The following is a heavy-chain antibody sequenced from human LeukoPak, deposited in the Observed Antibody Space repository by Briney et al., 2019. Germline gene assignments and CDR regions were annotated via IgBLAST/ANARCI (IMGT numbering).Heavy chain of an antibody. CDR2: IYYSGST. CDR1: GGSISSYY. CDR3: ARGPGMATIKD. Sequence: ASETLSLTCTVSGGSISSYYWSWIRQPPGKGLEWIGYIYYSGSTNYNPSLKSRVTISVDTSKNQFSLKLSSVTAADTAVYYCARGPGMATIKDWGQGILVTVSS. V-gene: IGHV4-59*01. J-gene: IGHJ4*02. D-gene: IGHD5-24*01.